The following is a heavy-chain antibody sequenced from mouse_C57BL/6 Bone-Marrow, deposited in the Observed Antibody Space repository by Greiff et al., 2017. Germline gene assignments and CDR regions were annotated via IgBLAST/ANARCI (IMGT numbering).Heavy chain of an antibody. CDR3: ARASQADYYAMDY. D-gene: IGHD3-2*02. Sequence: EVQVVESGGGLVKPGGSLKLSCAASGFTFSDYGMHWVRQAPEKGLEWVAYISSGSSTIYYADTVKGRFTISRDNAKNTLFLQMTSLRSEDTAMYYCARASQADYYAMDYWGQGTSVTVSS. V-gene: IGHV5-17*01. J-gene: IGHJ4*01. CDR2: ISSGSSTI. CDR1: GFTFSDYG.